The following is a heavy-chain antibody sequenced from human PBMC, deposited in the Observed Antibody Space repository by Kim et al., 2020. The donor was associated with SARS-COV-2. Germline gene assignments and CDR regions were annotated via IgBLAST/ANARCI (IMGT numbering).Heavy chain of an antibody. V-gene: IGHV3-30*04. D-gene: IGHD3-22*01. J-gene: IGHJ4*01. Sequence: GGSLRLSCAASGFTFSSYAMHWVRQAPGKGLEWVAVISYDGSNKYYADSVKGRFTISRDNSKNTLYLQMNSLRAEDTAVYYCARGGGYYYDSSGPPNYWG. CDR1: GFTFSSYA. CDR3: ARGGGYYYDSSGPPNY. CDR2: ISYDGSNK.